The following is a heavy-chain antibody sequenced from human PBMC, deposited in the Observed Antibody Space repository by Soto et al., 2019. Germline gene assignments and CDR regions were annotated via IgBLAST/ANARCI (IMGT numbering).Heavy chain of an antibody. D-gene: IGHD3-16*02. CDR2: IYYSGST. Sequence: PSETLSLTCTVSGGSISSYYWSWIRQPPGKGLEWIGYIYYSGSTNYNPSLKSRVTISVDTSKNQFSLKLSSVTAADTAVYYCARDASYRVPSDFDYWGQGTLVTVSS. CDR1: GGSISSYY. J-gene: IGHJ4*02. V-gene: IGHV4-59*01. CDR3: ARDASYRVPSDFDY.